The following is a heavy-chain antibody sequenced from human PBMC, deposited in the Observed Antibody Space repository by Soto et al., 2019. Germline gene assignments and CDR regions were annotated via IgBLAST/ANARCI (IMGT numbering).Heavy chain of an antibody. D-gene: IGHD2-15*01. V-gene: IGHV1-3*01. CDR2: INPDNGNT. CDR3: ARGIATGQLDP. Sequence: ASVKVSCKXSGYTFTRYTMNWVRQAPGQRLEWMGWINPDNGNTKSSQRFQDRVIITRDTSASTAYMDLSSLRSEDTAVYYCARGIATGQLDPWGQGTLVTVSS. CDR1: GYTFTRYT. J-gene: IGHJ5*02.